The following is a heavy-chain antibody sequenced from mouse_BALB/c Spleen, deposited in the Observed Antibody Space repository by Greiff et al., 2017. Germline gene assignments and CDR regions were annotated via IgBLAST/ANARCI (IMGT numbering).Heavy chain of an antibody. CDR1: GYSITSDYA. J-gene: IGHJ2*01. Sequence: DVQLQESGPGLVKPSQSLSLTCTVTGYSITSDYAWNWIRQFPGNKLEWMGYISYSGSTSYNPSLKSRISITRDTSKNQFFLQLNSVTTEDTATYYCARAYYGNSYGLFDYWGQGTTLTVAS. CDR3: ARAYYGNSYGLFDY. D-gene: IGHD2-10*01. V-gene: IGHV3-2*02. CDR2: ISYSGST.